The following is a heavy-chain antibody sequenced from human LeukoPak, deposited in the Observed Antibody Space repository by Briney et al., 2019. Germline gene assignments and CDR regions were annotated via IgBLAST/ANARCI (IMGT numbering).Heavy chain of an antibody. CDR3: AREAKKYMDV. CDR2: INHSGST. J-gene: IGHJ6*03. CDR1: GGSFSGYY. V-gene: IGHV4-34*01. Sequence: PSETLSLTCAVYGGSFSGYYWSWIRQPPGKGLEWIGEINHSGSTNYNPSLKSRVTISVDTSKNQFSLKLSSVTAADTAVYYCAREAKKYMDVWGKGTTVTVSS.